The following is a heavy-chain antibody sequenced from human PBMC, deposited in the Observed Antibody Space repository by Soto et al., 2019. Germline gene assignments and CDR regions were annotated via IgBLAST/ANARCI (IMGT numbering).Heavy chain of an antibody. CDR1: GYTFTSYT. V-gene: IGHV1-3*01. CDR3: ARDPLGYCSSTSCYPYYYYGMDV. J-gene: IGHJ6*02. D-gene: IGHD2-2*01. CDR2: INAGNGNT. Sequence: ASVKVSCKASGYTFTSYTMHWVRQAPGQRLEWMGWINAGNGNTKYSQKFQGRVTITRDTSASTAYMELSSLRSEDTAAYYCARDPLGYCSSTSCYPYYYYGMDVWGQGTTVTVSS.